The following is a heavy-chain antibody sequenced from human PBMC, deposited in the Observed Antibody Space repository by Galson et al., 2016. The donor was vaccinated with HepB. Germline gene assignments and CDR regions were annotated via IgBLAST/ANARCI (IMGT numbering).Heavy chain of an antibody. CDR3: ARSGIGGINYYGMDV. CDR1: GDSVSSKSAA. Sequence: CAISGDSVSSKSAAWNWIRQSPSKGLEWLGRTYYRSKWYSDYAVSVKSRITINPDTSKNQFSLELNSVTPEDTAVYYCARSGIGGINYYGMDVWGQGTTVTVSS. CDR2: TYYRSKWYS. V-gene: IGHV6-1*01. J-gene: IGHJ6*02. D-gene: IGHD3-10*01.